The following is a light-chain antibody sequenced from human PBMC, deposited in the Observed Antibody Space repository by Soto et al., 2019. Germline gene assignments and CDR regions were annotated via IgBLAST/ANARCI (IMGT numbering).Light chain of an antibody. CDR2: DVN. CDR3: TSWTTSTTMK. J-gene: IGLJ2*01. CDR1: SSDVGAYNY. V-gene: IGLV2-14*01. Sequence: QSVLTQPASVSGSPGQSITISCTGTSSDVGAYNYVSWYQQHPGKAPKLMIYDVNIRPSGVSNRFSGSKSGNTASLNISGLQAEDEADYYCTSWTTSTTMKFGGGTQLTVL.